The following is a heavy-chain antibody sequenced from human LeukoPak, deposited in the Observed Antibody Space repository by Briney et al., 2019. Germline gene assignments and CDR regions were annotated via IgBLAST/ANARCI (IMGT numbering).Heavy chain of an antibody. CDR2: ISAYNGNT. Sequence: ASVKVSCKASGYTFTSYGISWVRQAPGQGLEWMGWISAYNGNTNYAQKLQGRVTMTTDTSTSTAYMELRSLRSDDTAVYYCARMPLDAYYYDSSGFYYWGQGTLVTVSS. D-gene: IGHD3-22*01. CDR3: ARMPLDAYYYDSSGFYY. V-gene: IGHV1-18*01. J-gene: IGHJ4*02. CDR1: GYTFTSYG.